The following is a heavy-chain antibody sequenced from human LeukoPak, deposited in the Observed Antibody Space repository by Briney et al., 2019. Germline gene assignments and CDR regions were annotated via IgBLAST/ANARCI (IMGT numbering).Heavy chain of an antibody. J-gene: IGHJ3*02. CDR1: GYSFTSYW. V-gene: IGHV5-51*01. CDR2: IYPGESDT. CDR3: ARPCSGGSCYSSYDAFDI. Sequence: GESLKIPRKGSGYSFTSYWIGWVRQMPGKGLEWMGIIYPGESDTRHSPSFQGQVTISADKSISTAYLQWSSLKASDTAMYYCARPCSGGSCYSSYDAFDIWGQGTMVTVSS. D-gene: IGHD2-15*01.